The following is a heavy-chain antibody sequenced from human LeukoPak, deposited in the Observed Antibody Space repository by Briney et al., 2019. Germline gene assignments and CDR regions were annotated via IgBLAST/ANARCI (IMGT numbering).Heavy chain of an antibody. J-gene: IGHJ5*02. Sequence: SVKVSCKASGGTFSSYTISWVRQAPGQGLEWMGRISPILGIANYAQKFQGRVTITADKSTSTAYTELSSLRSEDTAVYYCARDLSIAARNWFDPWGPGTLVTVSS. CDR3: ARDLSIAARNWFDP. CDR1: GGTFSSYT. V-gene: IGHV1-69*04. D-gene: IGHD6-6*01. CDR2: ISPILGIA.